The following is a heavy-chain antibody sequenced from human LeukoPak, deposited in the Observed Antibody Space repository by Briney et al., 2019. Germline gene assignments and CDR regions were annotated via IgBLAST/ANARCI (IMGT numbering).Heavy chain of an antibody. V-gene: IGHV1-69*04. J-gene: IGHJ4*02. CDR3: ARDLEGIAAAGTNY. CDR1: GGTFSSYA. CDR2: IIPIFGIA. Sequence: SVKVSCKASGGTFSSYAISWVRQAPGQGLEWMGRIIPIFGIANYAQKFQGRVTITADKSTSTAYMELSSLRSEDTAVYYCARDLEGIAAAGTNYWGQGTLVTVSS. D-gene: IGHD6-13*01.